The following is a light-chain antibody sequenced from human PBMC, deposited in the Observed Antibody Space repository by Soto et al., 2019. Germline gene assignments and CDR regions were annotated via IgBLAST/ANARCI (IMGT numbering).Light chain of an antibody. Sequence: PGERATLSCRASQSVSSTYLAWYQQQPGQAPRLLMSGTSNRATGIPARFSGSGSGTDFTLTISSLEPEDFAVYYCQQRSNWRITFGQGTRLEIK. J-gene: IGKJ5*01. CDR3: QQRSNWRIT. CDR2: GTS. V-gene: IGKV3-11*01. CDR1: QSVSSTY.